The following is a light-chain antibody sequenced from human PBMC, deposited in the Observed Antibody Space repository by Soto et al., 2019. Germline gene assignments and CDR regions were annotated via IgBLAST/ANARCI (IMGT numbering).Light chain of an antibody. CDR2: AAS. V-gene: IGKV1-6*01. CDR1: QGIRND. J-gene: IGKJ1*01. Sequence: AIQMAQSPSSLSASVGDRVTITCRASQGIRNDLGWYQQKPGKAPKLLIYAASSLQSGVPSRFSGSGSDTDFTLTINFLLPEDFATYYCLQDYSYPWTFGQGTNIEIK. CDR3: LQDYSYPWT.